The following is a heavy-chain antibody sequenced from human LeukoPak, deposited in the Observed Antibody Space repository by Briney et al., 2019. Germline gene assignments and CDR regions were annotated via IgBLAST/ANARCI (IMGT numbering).Heavy chain of an antibody. V-gene: IGHV3-7*01. J-gene: IGHJ3*02. D-gene: IGHD3-16*02. CDR3: ARDIEAFDI. CDR1: GFTFSDYW. CDR2: IKRDGSEG. Sequence: PGGSLRLSCAASGFTFSDYWMSWVRQAPGKGLEWVANIKRDGSEGYYVDSVKGRFTISRDNAKKSVSLQMNSLRAEDTAMYYCARDIEAFDIWGQGTMVTVFS.